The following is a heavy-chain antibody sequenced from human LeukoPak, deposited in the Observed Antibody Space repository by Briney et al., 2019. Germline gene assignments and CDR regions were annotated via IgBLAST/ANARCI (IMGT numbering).Heavy chain of an antibody. J-gene: IGHJ4*02. Sequence: GGSLRLSCAASGFTFSDYYMSWIRQAPGEGLEWVSYISSSGSTIYYADSVKGRFTISRDNAENSLYLQMNSLRAEDTAVYYCASVGYSSGWYPFDYWGQGTLVTVSS. CDR3: ASVGYSSGWYPFDY. CDR1: GFTFSDYY. V-gene: IGHV3-11*01. CDR2: ISSSGSTI. D-gene: IGHD6-19*01.